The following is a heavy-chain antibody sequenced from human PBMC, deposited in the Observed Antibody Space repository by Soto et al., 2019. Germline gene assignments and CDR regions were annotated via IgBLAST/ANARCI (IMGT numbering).Heavy chain of an antibody. CDR1: GGTFSSYV. CDR2: IIPIFGTA. D-gene: IGHD3-3*01. J-gene: IGHJ6*02. Sequence: GASVKVSCKASGGTFSSYVISWVRQAPGQGLEWMGGIIPIFGTANYAQKFQGRVTITAGESTSTAYMELSSLRSEDTAVYYCARDLTSIFGVVIGFYYYYGMDGWGQGTTVTVSS. V-gene: IGHV1-69*13. CDR3: ARDLTSIFGVVIGFYYYYGMDG.